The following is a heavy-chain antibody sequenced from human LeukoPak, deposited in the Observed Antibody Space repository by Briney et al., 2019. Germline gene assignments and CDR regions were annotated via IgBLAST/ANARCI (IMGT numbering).Heavy chain of an antibody. D-gene: IGHD3-16*01. J-gene: IGHJ3*02. CDR3: AKGKVWGTFDI. V-gene: IGHV3-9*01. Sequence: SGGSLRLSCAASGFTFDDYAMHWVRQAPGKSLEWVSGITWNSGSIGYADSVKGRFTISRDNAKNSLYLQMNSLRAEDTALYYCAKGKVWGTFDIWGQGTMVTVSS. CDR2: ITWNSGSI. CDR1: GFTFDDYA.